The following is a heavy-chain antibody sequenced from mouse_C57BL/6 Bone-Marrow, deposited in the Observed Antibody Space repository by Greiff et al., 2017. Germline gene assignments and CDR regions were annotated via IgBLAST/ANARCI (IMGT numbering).Heavy chain of an antibody. J-gene: IGHJ2*01. CDR2: IDPEDGDT. CDR1: GFNIKDDY. CDR3: TTFYYYGGSPYFDY. D-gene: IGHD1-1*01. V-gene: IGHV14-4*01. Sequence: EVQLKESGAELVRPGASVKLSCTASGFNIKDDYMHWVKQRPEQGLEWIGWIDPEDGDTEYASKVQGKATITADTASNTAYLQLSSLTSEDTAVYYCTTFYYYGGSPYFDYWGQGTTLTVSS.